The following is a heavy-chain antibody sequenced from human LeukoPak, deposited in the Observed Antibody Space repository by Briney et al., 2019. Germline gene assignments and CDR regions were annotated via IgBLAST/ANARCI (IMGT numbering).Heavy chain of an antibody. CDR3: ARDRPLYGMDV. V-gene: IGHV3-21*01. CDR1: GFTFSSYT. J-gene: IGHJ6*02. Sequence: PGGSLRLSCAASGFTFSSYTMHWIRQAPGKGPEWVSSISGSNSYIFYADSVKGRFTVSRDNAKDSLYLQMNSLRAEDTAVYYCARDRPLYGMDVWGQGTTVTVSS. CDR2: ISGSNSYI. D-gene: IGHD6-6*01.